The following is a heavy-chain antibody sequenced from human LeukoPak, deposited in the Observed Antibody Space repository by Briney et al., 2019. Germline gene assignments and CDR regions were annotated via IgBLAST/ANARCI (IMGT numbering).Heavy chain of an antibody. CDR1: GFTFDDYA. V-gene: IGHV3-9*01. CDR2: ISWNSGYI. Sequence: GGSLRLSCEASGFTFDDYAMHWVRLVPGKGLEWVSGISWNSGYIGYADSVKGRFTISRDNAKNSLYLQMNSLRAEDTALYYCAKADAAGTLRGWGQGTLVTVSS. D-gene: IGHD6-13*01. CDR3: AKADAAGTLRG. J-gene: IGHJ4*02.